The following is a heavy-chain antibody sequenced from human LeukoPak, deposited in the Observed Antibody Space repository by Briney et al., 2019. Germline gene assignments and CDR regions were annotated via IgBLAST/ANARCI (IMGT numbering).Heavy chain of an antibody. CDR2: LSFIDDST. J-gene: IGHJ3*02. Sequence: GGSLRLSCIASGSTLRNNIMTWVRQAPGKGLKWVSSLSFIDDSTYYADSVKGRFTISRDTSKNTLFLQMNSLIPEDTGVYYCGREGYTSGYAGAFDTWGQGTMVTVSS. V-gene: IGHV3-23*01. CDR1: GSTLRNNI. D-gene: IGHD2-2*01. CDR3: GREGYTSGYAGAFDT.